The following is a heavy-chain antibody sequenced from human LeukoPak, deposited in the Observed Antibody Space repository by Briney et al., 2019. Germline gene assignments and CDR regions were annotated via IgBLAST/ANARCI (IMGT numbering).Heavy chain of an antibody. J-gene: IGHJ5*02. CDR1: GFTFSSYG. Sequence: PGRSLRLSCAASGFTFSSYGMPWVRQAPGKGLEWVAVISYDGSNKYYADSVKGRFTISRDNSKNTLYLQMNSLRAEDTAVYYCAKSLAVAGPHNWFDPWGQGTLVTVSS. D-gene: IGHD6-19*01. V-gene: IGHV3-30*18. CDR2: ISYDGSNK. CDR3: AKSLAVAGPHNWFDP.